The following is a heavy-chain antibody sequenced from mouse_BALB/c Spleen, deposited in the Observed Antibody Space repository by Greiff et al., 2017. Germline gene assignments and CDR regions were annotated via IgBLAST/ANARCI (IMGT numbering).Heavy chain of an antibody. Sequence: VHLVESGPSLVQPSQSLSITCTVSGFSLTSYGVHWVRQSPGKGLEWLGVIWRGGSTDYNAAFMSRLSITKDNSKSQFFFKMNSLQADDTAIYYCAKTITTATSFAYWGQGTLVTVSA. D-gene: IGHD1-2*01. CDR3: AKTITTATSFAY. J-gene: IGHJ3*01. CDR1: GFSLTSYG. V-gene: IGHV2-5-1*01. CDR2: IWRGGST.